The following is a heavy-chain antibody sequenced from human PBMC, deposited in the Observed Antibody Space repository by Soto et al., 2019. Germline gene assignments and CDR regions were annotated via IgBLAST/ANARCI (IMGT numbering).Heavy chain of an antibody. D-gene: IGHD3-10*01. V-gene: IGHV3-23*01. CDR3: SIHPYGSRNYYHFDY. CDR2: IRSGDGST. CDR1: GFTFSTYA. J-gene: IGHJ4*02. Sequence: EVQLLESGGGLVQPGGSLSLSCAASGFTFSTYAMSWVRQAPGKGLEWVSSIRSGDGSTYYAESAKGRFTISRNNSKNTVIQLLNSLEAEDTGRYSWSIHPYGSRNYYHFDYCGQGTLVTVFS.